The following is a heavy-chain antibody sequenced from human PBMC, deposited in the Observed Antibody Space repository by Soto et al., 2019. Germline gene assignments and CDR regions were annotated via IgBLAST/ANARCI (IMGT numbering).Heavy chain of an antibody. V-gene: IGHV1-18*01. CDR1: GYTFTSYG. Sequence: QVHLVQSGAEVRKPGASVKVSCKGSGYTFTSYGIAWVRQAPGQGLEWMGWISAHNDNTNYAQKVQGRVTVTRDTSTSTAYMELRSLSADDTAVYHCARGGYGAYWGHGALVTVSS. CDR3: ARGGYGAY. D-gene: IGHD3-10*01. J-gene: IGHJ4*01. CDR2: ISAHNDNT.